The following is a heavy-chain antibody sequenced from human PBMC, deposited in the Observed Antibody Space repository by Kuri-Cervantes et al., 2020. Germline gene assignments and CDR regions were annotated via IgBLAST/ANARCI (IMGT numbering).Heavy chain of an antibody. J-gene: IGHJ2*01. V-gene: IGHV3-20*04. CDR2: VNWNGEST. CDR1: GFIFDDYG. CDR3: ARDPPTVTTPGYFDL. Sequence: GESLKISCAASGFIFDDYGMNWVRQTPRKGLEWVSRVNWNGESTVYADSVKGRFTISRDNAKNSLYLQMNSLRAEDTAVYYCARDPPTVTTPGYFDLWGRGTLVTVSS. D-gene: IGHD4-17*01.